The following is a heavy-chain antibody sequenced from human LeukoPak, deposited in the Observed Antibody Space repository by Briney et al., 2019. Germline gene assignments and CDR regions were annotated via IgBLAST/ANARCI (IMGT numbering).Heavy chain of an antibody. CDR2: IYYSGST. CDR3: AREGIAAAGIFDY. J-gene: IGHJ4*02. CDR1: GGSISSGGYS. Sequence: SETLSLTCAVSGGSISSGGYSWRWLRQPTGKGLEWIGYIYYSGSTYYNPSLKSRVTISVDTSKNQFSLKLSSVTAADTAVYYCAREGIAAAGIFDYWGQGTLVTVSS. V-gene: IGHV4-30-4*07. D-gene: IGHD6-13*01.